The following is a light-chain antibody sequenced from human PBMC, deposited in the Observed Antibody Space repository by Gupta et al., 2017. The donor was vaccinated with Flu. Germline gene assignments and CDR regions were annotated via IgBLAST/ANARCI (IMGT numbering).Light chain of an antibody. V-gene: IGLV1-44*01. CDR2: GSN. Sequence: QSVLPQPPSASGTPGQRVTITCSGSSSNIGSNAVNWYQQVPGTSPKLLIYGSNQRPSGVPDRFAGSKSGTSASLAIRGLQSEDEADYYCAAWDDSLNGHYVFGTGTKVTVL. CDR1: SSNIGSNA. J-gene: IGLJ1*01. CDR3: AAWDDSLNGHYV.